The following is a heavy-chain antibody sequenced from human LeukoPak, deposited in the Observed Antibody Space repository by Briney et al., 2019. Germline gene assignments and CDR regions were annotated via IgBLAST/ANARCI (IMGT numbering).Heavy chain of an antibody. CDR3: ARDDMDYDSSGYYYYFDY. CDR2: ISSSGSYI. J-gene: IGHJ4*02. D-gene: IGHD3-22*01. V-gene: IGHV3-21*01. CDR1: GFTFSSYS. Sequence: GGSLRLSCAASGFTFSSYSMNWVRQAPGKGLEWVSSISSSGSYIYYADSVKGRFTISRDNAKNSLYLQMNSLRAEDTAVYYCARDDMDYDSSGYYYYFDYWGQGTLVTVSS.